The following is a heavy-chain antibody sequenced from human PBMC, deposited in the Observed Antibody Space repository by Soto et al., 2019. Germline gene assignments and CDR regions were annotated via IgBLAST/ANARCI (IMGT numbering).Heavy chain of an antibody. CDR1: GFTFRSYE. CDR3: VRDLHEPLPVDVLRVTK. CDR2: ISADGSGT. J-gene: IGHJ4*02. D-gene: IGHD3-3*01. V-gene: IGHV3-48*03. Sequence: EVQLVESGGGLVQPGGSLTLSCAASGFTFRSYEMHWVRQPPGKGLQWISYISADGSGTYYADSVRGRFTISRDNARNSLSLQMNSLRADDTAIYYCVRDLHEPLPVDVLRVTKWGQGTQVTVSS.